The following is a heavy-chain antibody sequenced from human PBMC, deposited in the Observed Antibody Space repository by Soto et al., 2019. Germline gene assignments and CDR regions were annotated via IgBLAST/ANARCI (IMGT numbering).Heavy chain of an antibody. D-gene: IGHD2-2*02. V-gene: IGHV3-30*18. CDR3: AKARIYCSSSRCYSEDYYNGMDV. J-gene: IGHJ6*02. Sequence: PGGSLRLSCAASGFTLSNYGMHWVRQAPGKGLEWVALLSHDGSNKYYADSVKGRFTISRDNSENTLYLQMNSLRDEDTAVYYCAKARIYCSSSRCYSEDYYNGMDVWGQGTTVTVSS. CDR2: LSHDGSNK. CDR1: GFTLSNYG.